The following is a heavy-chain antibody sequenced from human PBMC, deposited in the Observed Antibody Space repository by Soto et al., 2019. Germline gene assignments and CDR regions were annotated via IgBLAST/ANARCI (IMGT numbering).Heavy chain of an antibody. CDR2: IYHSGST. V-gene: IGHV4-39*07. J-gene: IGHJ6*03. CDR1: GGSISSSSYY. D-gene: IGHD6-6*01. Sequence: PSETLSLTCTVSGGSISSSSYYWGWIRQPPGKGLEWIGSIYHSGSTYYNPSLKGRVTISVDTSKNQFSLKLSSVTAADTAVYYCARGRYSSSSYYYYYYMDVGAKGPRSPSP. CDR3: ARGRYSSSSYYYYYYMDV.